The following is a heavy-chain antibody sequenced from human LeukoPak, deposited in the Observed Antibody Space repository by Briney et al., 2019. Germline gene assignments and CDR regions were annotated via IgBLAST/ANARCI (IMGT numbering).Heavy chain of an antibody. D-gene: IGHD2-2*01. V-gene: IGHV1-18*01. J-gene: IGHJ6*02. CDR1: GYTFTSYG. CDR3: ARSEYRLLSVGPYYYYYGMDV. Sequence: ASVKVSCKASGYTFTSYGISWVRQAPGQGLEWMGWISAYNGNTNYAQKLQGRVTMTTDTSTSTAYMELRSLRSDDTAVYYCARSEYRLLSVGPYYYYYGMDVWGQGTTVTVSS. CDR2: ISAYNGNT.